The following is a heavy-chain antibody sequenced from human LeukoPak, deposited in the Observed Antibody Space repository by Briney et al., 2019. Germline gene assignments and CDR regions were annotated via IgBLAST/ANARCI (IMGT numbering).Heavy chain of an antibody. CDR3: ARDGEYGMDV. CDR2: TYGGGST. D-gene: IGHD7-27*01. J-gene: IGHJ6*02. V-gene: IGHV3-53*01. Sequence: GGSLRLSCTASGFSVSGNYISWVRQAPGQGLEWVSVTYGGGSTYYADSVKGRFTISRDNSKNTLYLQMNSLRAEDTAVYYRARDGEYGMDVWGQGTTVTVSS. CDR1: GFSVSGNY.